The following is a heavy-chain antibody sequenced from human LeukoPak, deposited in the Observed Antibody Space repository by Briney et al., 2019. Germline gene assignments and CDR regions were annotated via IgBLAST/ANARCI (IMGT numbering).Heavy chain of an antibody. D-gene: IGHD3-22*01. CDR3: AKDPGGSSGYPDAFDI. CDR1: GFTFSSYG. Sequence: GGSLRLSCAASGFTFSSYGMHWVRQAPGKGLEWVAVISYDGSNKYYADSVKGRFTISRDNSKNTLYLQMNSLRAEDTAVYYCAKDPGGSSGYPDAFDIWGQGTMVTVSS. CDR2: ISYDGSNK. V-gene: IGHV3-30*18. J-gene: IGHJ3*02.